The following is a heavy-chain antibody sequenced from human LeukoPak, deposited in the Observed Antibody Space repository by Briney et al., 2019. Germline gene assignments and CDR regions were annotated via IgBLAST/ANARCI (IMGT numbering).Heavy chain of an antibody. D-gene: IGHD3-10*01. CDR3: TSFRTILWFGEPQY. V-gene: IGHV3-49*04. Sequence: PGGSLRLSCTASGFTFGDYAMSWVRQAPGKGLEWVGFIRSKAYGGTTEYAASVKGRFTISRDDSKSIAYLQMNSLKTEDTAVYYCTSFRTILWFGEPQYWGQGTLVAVSS. CDR1: GFTFGDYA. J-gene: IGHJ4*02. CDR2: IRSKAYGGTT.